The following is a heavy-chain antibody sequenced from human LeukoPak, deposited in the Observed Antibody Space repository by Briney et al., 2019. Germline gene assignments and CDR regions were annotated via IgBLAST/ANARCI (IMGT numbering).Heavy chain of an antibody. CDR2: MYYTGST. Sequence: SETLSLTCSVSGGSISSDYWAWIRQPPGKGLEWIGYMYYTGSTNYNPSLKSRVTISLATSKNQFSLKVSSVTAADTAVYYCARVSVVYGMDVWGRGTTVTVS. J-gene: IGHJ6*02. CDR1: GGSISSDY. V-gene: IGHV4-59*01. CDR3: ARVSVVYGMDV.